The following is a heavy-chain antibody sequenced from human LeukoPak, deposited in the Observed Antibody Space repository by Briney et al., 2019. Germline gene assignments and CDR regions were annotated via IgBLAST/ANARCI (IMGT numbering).Heavy chain of an antibody. D-gene: IGHD7-27*01. J-gene: IGHJ4*02. CDR2: IYPGDSDT. Sequence: GESLHISCTGSGYSFTRYSTGWARPVPGKGLEWMGTIYPGDSDTRYSPSFQGQVTISADKSISTAYLQWSSLKASDTAMYYCARLWGHFDYGGQGTLVTVSA. CDR3: ARLWGHFDY. V-gene: IGHV5-51*01. CDR1: GYSFTRYS.